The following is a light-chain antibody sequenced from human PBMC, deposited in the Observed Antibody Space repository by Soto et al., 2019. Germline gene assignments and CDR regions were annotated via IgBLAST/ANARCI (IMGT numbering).Light chain of an antibody. CDR3: HQYGSSLPYT. CDR2: GVT. J-gene: IGKJ2*01. V-gene: IGKV3-20*01. CDR1: QSVSSNY. Sequence: EIVLTQSPGTLSLSPGERATLSCRASQSVSSNYLAWYQQKPGQAPRLLIAGVTSRATGIPDRFSGSGSGTDFTINISRLEPEDFAVYYCHQYGSSLPYTFGQGTKLEIK.